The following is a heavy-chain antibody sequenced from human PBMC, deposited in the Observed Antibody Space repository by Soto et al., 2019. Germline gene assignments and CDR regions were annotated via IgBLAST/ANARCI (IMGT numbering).Heavy chain of an antibody. CDR3: ARDASAAYYYYYGMDV. Sequence: QVQLQESGPGLVKPSETLSLTCTVSGGSVSSGSYYWSWIRQPPGKGLEWIGYIFYSGSTNYNPSIESRITISVDTSKNQFSLRLSSVTAADTAVYYCARDASAAYYYYYGMDVWGQGTAVTVSS. J-gene: IGHJ6*02. V-gene: IGHV4-61*01. CDR2: IFYSGST. D-gene: IGHD6-13*01. CDR1: GGSVSSGSYY.